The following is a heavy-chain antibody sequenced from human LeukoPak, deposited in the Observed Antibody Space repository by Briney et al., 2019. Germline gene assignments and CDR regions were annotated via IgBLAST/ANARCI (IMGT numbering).Heavy chain of an antibody. J-gene: IGHJ4*02. D-gene: IGHD6-19*01. CDR2: LYSGGAT. CDR3: TKLKGWYGEGFFDY. CDR1: GFTVSSNY. V-gene: IGHV3-53*01. Sequence: GGSLRLSCAASGFTVSSNYMSWVRQPAGKGLEWVSVLYSGGATFYADFVKGRFTISRDTSKNTLYPQMNDLRADDTAVYYCTKLKGWYGEGFFDYWGQGTLVTVSS.